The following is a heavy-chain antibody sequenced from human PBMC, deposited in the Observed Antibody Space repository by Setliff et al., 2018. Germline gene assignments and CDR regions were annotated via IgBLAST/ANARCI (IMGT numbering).Heavy chain of an antibody. CDR3: RFWSSYYKNDY. CDR1: GVSFSDYY. V-gene: IGHV4-34*01. CDR2: INHSGTT. D-gene: IGHD3-3*01. Sequence: KPSETLSLTCTVYGVSFSDYYWGWVRQSPGKGLDWIGEINHSGTTNYDPSLEGRISISVDTSKRQFSLKLSSVTAADTAVYYCRFWSSYYKNDYWAQGTLVTVSS. J-gene: IGHJ4*02.